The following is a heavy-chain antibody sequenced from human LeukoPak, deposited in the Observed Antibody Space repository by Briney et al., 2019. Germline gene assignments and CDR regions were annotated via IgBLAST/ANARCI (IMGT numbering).Heavy chain of an antibody. CDR1: GGSISSSSYY. Sequence: SETLSLTCTVSGGSISSSSYYWGWIRQPPGKGLEWIGSIYYSGSTYYNPSLKSRVTISVDTSKNQFSLKLSSVTAADTAVYYCARHFGSGYRDAFDIWGQGTMVTVSS. J-gene: IGHJ3*02. CDR3: ARHFGSGYRDAFDI. CDR2: IYYSGST. D-gene: IGHD3-3*01. V-gene: IGHV4-39*01.